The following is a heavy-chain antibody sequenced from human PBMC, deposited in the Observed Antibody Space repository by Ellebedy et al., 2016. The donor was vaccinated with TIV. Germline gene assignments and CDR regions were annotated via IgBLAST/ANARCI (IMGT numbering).Heavy chain of an antibody. Sequence: GESLKISXAGYGFPFGGYWMGWVRQAPGKGLEWVANIKQDGSETHYVDTVRGRFTISRDNAKNSLYLQMNNLGAEDTALCYCAKVFGTVNYMDVWGKGTTVTVSS. CDR1: GFPFGGYW. J-gene: IGHJ6*03. D-gene: IGHD3-3*01. CDR2: IKQDGSET. CDR3: AKVFGTVNYMDV. V-gene: IGHV3-7*01.